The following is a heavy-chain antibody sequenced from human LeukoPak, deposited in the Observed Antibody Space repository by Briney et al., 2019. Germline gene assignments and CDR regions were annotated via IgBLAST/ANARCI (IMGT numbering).Heavy chain of an antibody. V-gene: IGHV3-21*01. CDR1: GFTFSSYS. D-gene: IGHD3-9*01. CDR3: ARDLRYDILTGPEGDY. Sequence: GGSLRLSCAASGFTFSSYSMNWVRQAPGKGLEWVSSISSSSSYIYYADLVEGRFTISRDNAKNSLYLQMNSLRAEDTAVYYCARDLRYDILTGPEGDYWGQGTLVTVSS. CDR2: ISSSSSYI. J-gene: IGHJ4*02.